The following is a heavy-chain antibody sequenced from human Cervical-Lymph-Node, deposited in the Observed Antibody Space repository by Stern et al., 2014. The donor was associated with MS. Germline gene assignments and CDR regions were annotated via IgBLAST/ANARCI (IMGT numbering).Heavy chain of an antibody. CDR1: GGTFSSYA. J-gene: IGHJ6*02. V-gene: IGHV1-69*01. CDR2: IIPIFGTA. Sequence: VQLVQSGAEVKKPGSSVKVSCKASGGTFSSYAISWVRQAPGQGLEWMGGIIPIFGTANYAQKFQGRVTITADESTSTAYMELSSLRSEDTAVYYCAREASNSSGWYYYYGMDVWGQGTTVTVSS. D-gene: IGHD6-19*01. CDR3: AREASNSSGWYYYYGMDV.